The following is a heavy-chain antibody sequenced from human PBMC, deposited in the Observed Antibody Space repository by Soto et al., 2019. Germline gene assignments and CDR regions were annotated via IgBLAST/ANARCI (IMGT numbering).Heavy chain of an antibody. CDR3: ARDARGDEAPMDY. Sequence: ASVKVSCKASGYTFTGYYMHWVRQAPGQGLEWMGWINPNSGGANYAQKFQGWVTMTRDTSISTAYMELSRLRSDDTAVYYCARDARGDEAPMDYWGQGTLVTVSS. CDR1: GYTFTGYY. V-gene: IGHV1-2*04. J-gene: IGHJ4*02. D-gene: IGHD3-10*01. CDR2: INPNSGGA.